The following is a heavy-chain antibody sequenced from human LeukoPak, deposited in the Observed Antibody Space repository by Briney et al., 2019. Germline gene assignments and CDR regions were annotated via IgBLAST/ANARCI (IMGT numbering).Heavy chain of an antibody. CDR2: INPNSGGT. CDR1: GYTFTAYY. J-gene: IGHJ4*02. D-gene: IGHD3-22*01. V-gene: IGHV1-2*02. Sequence: ASVKVSCKASGYTFTAYYMHWVRQAPGQGLEWMGWINPNSGGTNYAQKFQGRVTMTRDTSISTAYMELSGLRSDDTAVYYCARDFSSGYTTFDYWGQGTLVTVSS. CDR3: ARDFSSGYTTFDY.